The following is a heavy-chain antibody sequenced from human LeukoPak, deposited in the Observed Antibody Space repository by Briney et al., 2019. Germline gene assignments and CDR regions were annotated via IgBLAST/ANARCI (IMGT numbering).Heavy chain of an antibody. D-gene: IGHD3-10*01. Sequence: GGSLRLSCAASGLTLSDYYMSWIRQAPGKGLEWVSYISSSGSTIYYADSVKGRFTISRDNAKNSLYLQMNSLRAEDTAVYYCARGITKVGGVGYYYYMDVWGKGTTVTVSS. CDR3: ARGITKVGGVGYYYYMDV. V-gene: IGHV3-11*04. J-gene: IGHJ6*03. CDR1: GLTLSDYY. CDR2: ISSSGSTI.